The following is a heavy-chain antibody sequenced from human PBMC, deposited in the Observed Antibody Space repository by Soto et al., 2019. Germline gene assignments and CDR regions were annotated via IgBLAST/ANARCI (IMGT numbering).Heavy chain of an antibody. CDR1: GGSITSGHHY. CDR2: IYHSGST. J-gene: IGHJ4*02. D-gene: IGHD4-17*01. V-gene: IGHV4-30-4*01. CDR3: ARDRVDGNYDPNSDY. Sequence: HVQLQESGPGLVRPSQTLSLTCTVSGGSITSGHHYWSWIRQPPGKGLEWIGYIYHSGSTYYNPSLKSRVSLSVDTSKNQFSLKLSAVTAADTAVYYCARDRVDGNYDPNSDYWGQGTLVTVSS.